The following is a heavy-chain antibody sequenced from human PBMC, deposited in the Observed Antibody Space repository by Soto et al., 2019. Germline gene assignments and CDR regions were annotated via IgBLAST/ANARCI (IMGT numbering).Heavy chain of an antibody. CDR1: GYKFISHS. Sequence: QIQLVQSGGEVKKPGASVKVSCKSSGYKFISHSITWVRQAPGQGLEWMGRISAYNGNTNYAQKLQGRVTMTTDTSTNTSDMELRSLRSDYTAVYYCARGAFCGGAPGCRDMDVWCQGTTVTVSS. V-gene: IGHV1-18*01. J-gene: IGHJ6*02. D-gene: IGHD2-21*01. CDR2: ISAYNGNT. CDR3: ARGAFCGGAPGCRDMDV.